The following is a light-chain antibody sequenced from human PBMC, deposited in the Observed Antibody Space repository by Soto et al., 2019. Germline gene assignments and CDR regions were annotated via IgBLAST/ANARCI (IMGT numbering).Light chain of an antibody. V-gene: IGLV2-23*02. CDR1: NNGFGNYNF. J-gene: IGLJ1*01. CDR3: CSYTGSQTSLYV. Sequence: QSALPQPASRSGSPGQSLTIPFTETNNGFGNYNFVSWYQHIPGKAPKLIIYGVVQRPSGVSNRFSGSKSGNTASLTISGLQAYDEADYYCCSYTGSQTSLYVFGTGTKLTVL. CDR2: GVV.